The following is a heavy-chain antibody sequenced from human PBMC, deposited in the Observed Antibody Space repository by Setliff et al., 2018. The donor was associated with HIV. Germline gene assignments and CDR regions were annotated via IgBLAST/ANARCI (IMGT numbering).Heavy chain of an antibody. CDR2: IYYSGGT. CDR3: ARRRGQKATGWYYFDF. Sequence: SETLSLTCKVSGASISSYYWSWVRQPPGKGLEWIGSIYYSGGTYYNPSLKSRVSISVDTSKRQFSLKLSSVTAGDSALYYCARRRGQKATGWYYFDFWGQGALVTVSS. CDR1: GASISSYY. V-gene: IGHV4-59*05. J-gene: IGHJ4*02. D-gene: IGHD6-19*01.